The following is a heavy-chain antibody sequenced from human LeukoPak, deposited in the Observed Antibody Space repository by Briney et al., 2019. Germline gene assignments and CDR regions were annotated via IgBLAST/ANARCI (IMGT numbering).Heavy chain of an antibody. V-gene: IGHV3-7*01. CDR1: GFTFSSYE. Sequence: PGGSLRLSCAASGFTFSSYEMNWDRQVPGKGLEWVANIKQDGSETTYADSVRGRFTIFRDNAKDSVYLQMNSLRAEDSATYYCVREGFYFFDFWGQGTLVTVSS. CDR3: VREGFYFFDF. CDR2: IKQDGSET. J-gene: IGHJ4*01.